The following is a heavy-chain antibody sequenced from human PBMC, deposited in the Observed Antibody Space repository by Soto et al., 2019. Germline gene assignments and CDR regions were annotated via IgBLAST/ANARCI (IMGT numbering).Heavy chain of an antibody. D-gene: IGHD4-17*01. Sequence: EVQLLESGGDLVQPGRSLRLSCAASGFTFSGYAMRWVRQAPGKGMEWVSVIHGGGNSAYYADSVKGRFTISRDSSKNTLYLQMSSMRGEGTAVYYCVKNRGRVTTSWHCGYWGQGTMVTVSP. CDR3: VKNRGRVTTSWHCGY. CDR1: GFTFSGYA. V-gene: IGHV3-23*01. CDR2: IHGGGNSA. J-gene: IGHJ4*02.